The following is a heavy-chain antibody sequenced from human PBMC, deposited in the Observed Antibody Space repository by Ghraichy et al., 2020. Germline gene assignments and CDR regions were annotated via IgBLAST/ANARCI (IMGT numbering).Heavy chain of an antibody. Sequence: GESLNISCAASGFTFSNAWMSWVRQAPGKGLEWVGRIKSKTDGGTTDYAAPVKGRFTISRDDSKNTLYLQMNSLKTEDTAVYYCTTGDVVVPAAILADAFDIWGQGTMVTVSS. CDR1: GFTFSNAW. CDR2: IKSKTDGGTT. V-gene: IGHV3-15*01. D-gene: IGHD2-2*01. CDR3: TTGDVVVPAAILADAFDI. J-gene: IGHJ3*02.